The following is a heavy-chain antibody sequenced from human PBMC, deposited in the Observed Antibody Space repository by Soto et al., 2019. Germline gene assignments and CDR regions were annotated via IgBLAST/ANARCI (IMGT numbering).Heavy chain of an antibody. CDR2: ISYDGNNK. J-gene: IGHJ4*02. V-gene: IGHV3-30*03. Sequence: GGSLRLSCAASEFTFSNYAMHWVRQAPGKGLQWLAVISYDGNNKYYADSVEGRFTISRDNSKNTVYLKMNSLRLEHTAVYYCARGPSYSDSYFDHWGQGTLVTVSS. CDR1: EFTFSNYA. D-gene: IGHD4-17*01. CDR3: ARGPSYSDSYFDH.